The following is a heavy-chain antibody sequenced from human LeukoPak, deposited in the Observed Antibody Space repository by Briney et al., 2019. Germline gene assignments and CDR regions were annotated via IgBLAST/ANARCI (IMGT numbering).Heavy chain of an antibody. CDR1: GFTFTSHW. D-gene: IGHD2-21*01. V-gene: IGHV3-74*01. CDR3: ASPYCGRIACYGGNY. J-gene: IGHJ4*02. CDR2: INSDGRIT. Sequence: PGGSLRLSCAASGFTFTSHWMHWVRQAPGKGLVWVSRINSDGRITNYADSVEGRFTISRDNAKNTLYLQMNSLRAEDTAVYYCASPYCGRIACYGGNYWGQGTLVTVSS.